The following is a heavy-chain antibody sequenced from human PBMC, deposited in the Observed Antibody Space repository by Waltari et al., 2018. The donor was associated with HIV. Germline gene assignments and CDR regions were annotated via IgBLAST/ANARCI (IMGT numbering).Heavy chain of an antibody. CDR3: TTEGAGPDGSGSALGY. J-gene: IGHJ4*02. Sequence: AASGFIFSKPWMNWVRQAPGKGLEWVGRIKSKTDGGTIDTAAPVKGRFSISRDDSKNMLYLHMNSLKIEDTAVYYCTTEGAGPDGSGSALGYWGQGTLVTVSS. D-gene: IGHD3-3*01. CDR2: IKSKTDGGTI. V-gene: IGHV3-15*01. CDR1: GFIFSKPW.